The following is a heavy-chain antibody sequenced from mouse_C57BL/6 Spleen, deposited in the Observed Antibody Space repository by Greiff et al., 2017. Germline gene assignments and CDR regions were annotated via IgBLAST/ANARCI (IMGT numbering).Heavy chain of an antibody. V-gene: IGHV5-2*01. CDR1: EYAFPSYD. J-gene: IGHJ3*01. CDR2: INSDGGST. CDR3: ARHEDYDSPFAY. Sequence: EVQLVASGGGLVQPGASLKLSCESNEYAFPSYDMSWVRKTPEKRLGLVAAINSDGGSTYYPDTMGRRFIISRDNTKKTQYLQMSSLRSEDTSLYYSARHEDYDSPFAYWGQGTLVTVSA. D-gene: IGHD2-4*01.